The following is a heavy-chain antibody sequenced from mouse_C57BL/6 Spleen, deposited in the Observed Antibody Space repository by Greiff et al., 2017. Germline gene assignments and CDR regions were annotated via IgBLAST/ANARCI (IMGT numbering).Heavy chain of an antibody. CDR3: ARRNYGSYFYAMDY. CDR2: ISSGSSTI. CDR1: GFTFSDYG. D-gene: IGHD1-1*01. Sequence: EVQLVESGGGLVKPGGYLKLSCAASGFTFSDYGMHWVRQAPEKGLEWVAYISSGSSTIYYADTVKGRFTISRDNAKNTLFLQMTSLRSEDTAMYYCARRNYGSYFYAMDYWGQGTSGTVSS. J-gene: IGHJ4*01. V-gene: IGHV5-17*01.